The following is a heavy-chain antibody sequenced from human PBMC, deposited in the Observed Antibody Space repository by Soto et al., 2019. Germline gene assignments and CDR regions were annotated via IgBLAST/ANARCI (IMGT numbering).Heavy chain of an antibody. V-gene: IGHV4-59*01. Sequence: SETLSLTCTVSGGSISSYYWSWIRQPPGKGLEWIGYIYYSGSTNYNPSLKSRVTISVDTSKNQFSLKLSSVTAADTAVYYCARGSYYDFWSVPRYYYYMDVWGKGTTVTAP. J-gene: IGHJ6*03. CDR3: ARGSYYDFWSVPRYYYYMDV. D-gene: IGHD3-3*01. CDR1: GGSISSYY. CDR2: IYYSGST.